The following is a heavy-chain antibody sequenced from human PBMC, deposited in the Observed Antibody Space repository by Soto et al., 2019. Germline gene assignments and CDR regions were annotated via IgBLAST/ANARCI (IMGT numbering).Heavy chain of an antibody. CDR2: ISSSGSTI. CDR3: ARSTPPSRYYYYYMDV. V-gene: IGHV3-11*01. D-gene: IGHD2-2*01. Sequence: GGSLRLSCAASGFTFSDYYMSWIRQAPGKGLEWVSYISSSGSTIYYADSVKGRFTISRDNAKNSLYLQMNSLRAEDTAVYYCARSTPPSRYYYYYMDVWGKGTTVTVSS. J-gene: IGHJ6*03. CDR1: GFTFSDYY.